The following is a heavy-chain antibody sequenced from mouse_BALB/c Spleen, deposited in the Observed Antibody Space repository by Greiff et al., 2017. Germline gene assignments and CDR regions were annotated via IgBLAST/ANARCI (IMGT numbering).Heavy chain of an antibody. CDR1: GYSITSDYA. V-gene: IGHV3-2*02. J-gene: IGHJ4*01. CDR3: ARSGSSYAMDY. D-gene: IGHD1-1*01. Sequence: EVQLVESGPGLVKPSQSLSLTCTVTGYSITSDYAWNWIRQFPGNQLEWMGYISYSGSTSYNPSLKSRISITRDTSKNQFFLQLNSVTTEDTATYYGARSGSSYAMDYWGQGTSVTVSS. CDR2: ISYSGST.